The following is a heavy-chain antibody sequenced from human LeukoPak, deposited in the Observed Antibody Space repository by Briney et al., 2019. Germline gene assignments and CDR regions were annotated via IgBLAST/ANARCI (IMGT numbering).Heavy chain of an antibody. CDR3: AGDVLYDYGGIGDYYYYYMDV. V-gene: IGHV4-61*02. Sequence: SETLSLTCTVSGGSISSGSYYWSWIRQPAGKGLEWIGRIYTSGSTNYNPSLKSRVTISVDTSKNQFSLKLSSVTAGDTAVYYCAGDVLYDYGGIGDYYYYYMDVWGKGTTVTVSS. J-gene: IGHJ6*03. CDR1: GGSISSGSYY. CDR2: IYTSGST. D-gene: IGHD4-23*01.